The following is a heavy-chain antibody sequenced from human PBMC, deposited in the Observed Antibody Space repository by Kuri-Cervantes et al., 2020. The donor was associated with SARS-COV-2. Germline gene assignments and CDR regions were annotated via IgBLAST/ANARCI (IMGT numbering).Heavy chain of an antibody. V-gene: IGHV3-74*01. CDR3: ASFGGGDYDFWSGYYPSN. CDR1: GFTFSSYW. J-gene: IGHJ4*02. Sequence: GESLKISCAASGFTFSSYWMHWVRQAPGKGLVWVSRINSDGSSTSYADSVKGRFTISRDSAKNSLYLQMNSLRAEDTAVYYCASFGGGDYDFWSGYYPSNWGQGTLVTVSS. D-gene: IGHD3-3*01. CDR2: INSDGSST.